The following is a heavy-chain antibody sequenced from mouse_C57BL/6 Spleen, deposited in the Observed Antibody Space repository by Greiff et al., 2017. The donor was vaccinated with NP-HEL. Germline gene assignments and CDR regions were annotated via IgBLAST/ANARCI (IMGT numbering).Heavy chain of an antibody. V-gene: IGHV1-69*01. CDR1: GYTFTSYW. CDR2: IDPSDSYT. D-gene: IGHD1-1*01. CDR3: ASSDYYGSRGHFDY. Sequence: QVQLQQPGAELVMPGASVKLSCKASGYTFTSYWMHWVKQRPGQGLEWIGEIDPSDSYTNYNQKFKGKSTLTVDKSSSTAYMQLSSLTSEDSAVYYCASSDYYGSRGHFDYWGQGTTLTVSS. J-gene: IGHJ2*01.